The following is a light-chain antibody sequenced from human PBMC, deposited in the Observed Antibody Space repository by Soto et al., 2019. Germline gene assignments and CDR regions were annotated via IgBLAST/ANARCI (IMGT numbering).Light chain of an antibody. CDR3: QQYDSSPRT. CDR2: RTS. J-gene: IGKJ1*01. V-gene: IGKV3-20*01. Sequence: MVLTQYPGTLSFSPGEGATLSSRASQSVSSSYLAWYQQKPGQAPRLLIYRTSNRATGIPDRFSGSGSGTDFTLTISRLEPEDFAVYWCQQYDSSPRTFGQGTKVDIK. CDR1: QSVSSSY.